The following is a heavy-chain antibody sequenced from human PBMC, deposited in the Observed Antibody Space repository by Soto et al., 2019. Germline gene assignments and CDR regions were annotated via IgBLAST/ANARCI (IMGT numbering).Heavy chain of an antibody. CDR2: INPNSGGT. CDR1: GYTFTGYY. CDR3: ARGGILRYFDWFSRVEYYYYGMDV. V-gene: IGHV1-2*04. D-gene: IGHD3-9*01. Sequence: GASVKVSCKASGYTFTGYYMHWVRQAPGQGLEWMGWINPNSGGTNYAQKFQGWVTMTRDTSISTAYREMSRLRSDDTAVYYCARGGILRYFDWFSRVEYYYYGMDVWAQVTTVTV. J-gene: IGHJ6*01.